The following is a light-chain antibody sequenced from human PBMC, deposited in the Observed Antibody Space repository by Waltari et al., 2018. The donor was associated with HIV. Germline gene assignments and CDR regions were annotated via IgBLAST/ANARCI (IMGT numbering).Light chain of an antibody. CDR3: ATWDISLSPVV. J-gene: IGLJ2*01. CDR1: SNNVGNQG. V-gene: IGLV10-54*04. CDR2: RDN. Sequence: QAGLTQPPSVSKGMRQTATLTCTGNSNNVGNQGAAWLQQHQGHPPKLLSYRDNKRPSGISERFSASRSGNTASLTITGVQPEDEADYFCATWDISLSPVVFGGGTTLTVL.